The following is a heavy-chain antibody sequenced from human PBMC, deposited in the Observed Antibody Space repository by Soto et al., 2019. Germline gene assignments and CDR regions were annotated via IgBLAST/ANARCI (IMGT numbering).Heavy chain of an antibody. CDR3: ARDLPNEYSYGYRFDY. D-gene: IGHD5-18*01. CDR2: ISAYNGNT. J-gene: IGHJ4*02. CDR1: GDAYTSNG. V-gene: IGHV1-18*01. Sequence: TSVKLTCKDSGDAYTSNGISWVRQAPGQGLEWMGWISAYNGNTNYAQKFQGRVTMTTDTSTTTAYMELRSLRSDDTAVYFCARDLPNEYSYGYRFDYWGQGTLVTVSS.